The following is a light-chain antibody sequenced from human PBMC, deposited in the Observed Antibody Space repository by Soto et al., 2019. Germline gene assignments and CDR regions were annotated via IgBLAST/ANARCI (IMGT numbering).Light chain of an antibody. CDR3: QQYGSSPPRT. Sequence: IMLLHAPAILSLSTGERATLSCSSSQSVSSSYLAWYQQKPGQARSLLIYGASSSDTGIPDRFSGSGSGTDFTLTISRLEPEDFAVYYCQQYGSSPPRTFGQGTKVDI. CDR2: GAS. V-gene: IGKV3-20*01. CDR1: QSVSSSY. J-gene: IGKJ1*01.